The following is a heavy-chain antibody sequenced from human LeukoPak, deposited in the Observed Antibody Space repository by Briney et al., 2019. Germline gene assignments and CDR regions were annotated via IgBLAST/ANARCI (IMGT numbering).Heavy chain of an antibody. CDR2: INPNSGGT. J-gene: IGHJ4*02. Sequence: GASVKVSCKVSGYTLTELSMHWVRQAPGQGLEWMGWINPNSGGTNYAQKFQGRVTMTRDTSISTAYMELSRLRSDDTAVYYCARDRNSYSSGCLGYWGQGTLVTVSS. V-gene: IGHV1-2*02. CDR1: GYTLTELS. D-gene: IGHD6-19*01. CDR3: ARDRNSYSSGCLGY.